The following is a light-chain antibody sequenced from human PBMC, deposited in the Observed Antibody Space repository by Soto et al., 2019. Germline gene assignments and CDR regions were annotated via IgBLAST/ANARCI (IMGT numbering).Light chain of an antibody. J-gene: IGLJ2*01. Sequence: QSALTQPPSASGTPGQSVTICCTRTSSDVGGYNYVSWYQQHPGKAPKLMIYEVSKRPSGVPDRFSGSKSGNTASLTVSGLQAEDEADYYCSSYAGSNNLVFGGGTQLTVL. CDR1: SSDVGGYNY. CDR2: EVS. V-gene: IGLV2-8*01. CDR3: SSYAGSNNLV.